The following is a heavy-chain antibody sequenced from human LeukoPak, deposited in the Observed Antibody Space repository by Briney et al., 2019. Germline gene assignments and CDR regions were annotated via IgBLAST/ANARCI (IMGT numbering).Heavy chain of an antibody. CDR2: INGDGSSA. J-gene: IGHJ4*02. V-gene: IGHV3-74*01. CDR3: AKVGYSNTWYLVHFDN. Sequence: QSGGSLRLSCAASGFTFSSYWMHWVRQAPGKGLVWVSRINGDGSSASYADSVKGRFTISRDNAKNTLYLQMNSLRAEDTAVYYCAKVGYSNTWYLVHFDNWGQGTLVSVSS. D-gene: IGHD6-13*01. CDR1: GFTFSSYW.